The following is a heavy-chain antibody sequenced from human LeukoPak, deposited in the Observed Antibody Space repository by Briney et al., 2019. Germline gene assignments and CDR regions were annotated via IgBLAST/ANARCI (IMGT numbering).Heavy chain of an antibody. V-gene: IGHV4-4*07. CDR1: GGSISSHY. J-gene: IGHJ4*02. Sequence: SETLSLTCTVSGGSISSHYGSWIRQPAVKGLEWIGRIYTSGSTTYNPSLKSRVTMSVDTSKNQFSLKLSSVTAADTAVYYCARDYDDSSGPLVYWGQGTLVTVSS. CDR3: ARDYDDSSGPLVY. D-gene: IGHD3-22*01. CDR2: IYTSGST.